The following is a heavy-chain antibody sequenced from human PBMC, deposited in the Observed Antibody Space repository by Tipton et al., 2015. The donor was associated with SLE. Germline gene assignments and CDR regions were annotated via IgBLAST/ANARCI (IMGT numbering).Heavy chain of an antibody. CDR2: IYYSGST. CDR1: GGSISSSSYY. V-gene: IGHV4-39*01. J-gene: IGHJ4*02. CDR3: ARQLGWGDPFAFDY. Sequence: TLSLTCTVSGGSISSSSYYWGWIRQPPGKGLEWIGSIYYSGSTYYNPSLKSRVTISVDTSKNQFSLKLSSVTAAETAVYYCARQLGWGDPFAFDYWGQGTLVTVSP. D-gene: IGHD2-21*02.